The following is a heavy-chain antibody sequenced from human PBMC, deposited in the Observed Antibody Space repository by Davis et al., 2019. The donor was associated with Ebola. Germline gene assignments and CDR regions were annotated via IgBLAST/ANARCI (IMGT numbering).Heavy chain of an antibody. Sequence: ASVKVSCKASGYTFTGYYMHWVRQAPGQGLEWMGWINPNSGGTNYAQKLQGRVTMTTDTSTSTAYMELRSLRSDDTAVYYCARVVLRYFDWLPQYYFDYWGQGTLVTVSS. D-gene: IGHD3-9*01. J-gene: IGHJ4*02. CDR2: INPNSGGT. V-gene: IGHV1-2*02. CDR3: ARVVLRYFDWLPQYYFDY. CDR1: GYTFTGYY.